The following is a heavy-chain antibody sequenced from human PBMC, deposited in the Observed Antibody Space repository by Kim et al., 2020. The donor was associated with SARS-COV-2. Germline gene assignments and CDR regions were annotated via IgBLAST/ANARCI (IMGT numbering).Heavy chain of an antibody. Sequence: SETLSLTCSVSGGSISSGDYYWSWIRQHPGKGLEWIGYIYYRGITYYSPSLKSRVTMSLDTPENQVSLKLNSVTAADTAVYYCARANYDSTKDRGYYFD. J-gene: IGHJ4*01. CDR1: GGSISSGDYY. V-gene: IGHV4-31*03. D-gene: IGHD3-22*01. CDR3: ARANYDSTKDRGYYFD. CDR2: IYYRGIT.